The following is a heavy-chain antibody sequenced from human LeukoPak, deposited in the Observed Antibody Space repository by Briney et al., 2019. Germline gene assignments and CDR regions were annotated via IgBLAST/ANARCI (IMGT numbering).Heavy chain of an antibody. CDR2: ITNSGSTI. J-gene: IGHJ4*02. CDR1: GFTFSGHN. D-gene: IGHD6-13*01. Sequence: GGSLRLSCAASGFTFSGHNMNWVRQAPGKGLEWVSYITNSGSTIYYADSVKGRFTISRDNAKNSLYLQMNSLRAEDTAVYYCARGPHSSSWYYWGQGTLVTVSS. CDR3: ARGPHSSSWYY. V-gene: IGHV3-48*04.